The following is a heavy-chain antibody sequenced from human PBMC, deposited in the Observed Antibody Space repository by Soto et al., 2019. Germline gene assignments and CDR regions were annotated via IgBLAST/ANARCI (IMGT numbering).Heavy chain of an antibody. J-gene: IGHJ5*02. CDR2: IYYSGST. D-gene: IGHD3-10*01. Sequence: QLQLQESGPGLVKPSETLSLTCTVSGGSISSSSYYWGWIRQPPGKGLEWIGSIYYSGSTYYNPSLKSRVTISVDTSKNQFSLKLSSVTAADTAVYYCARHRVEWFGEFNWCDPWGQGTLVTVSS. V-gene: IGHV4-39*01. CDR1: GGSISSSSYY. CDR3: ARHRVEWFGEFNWCDP.